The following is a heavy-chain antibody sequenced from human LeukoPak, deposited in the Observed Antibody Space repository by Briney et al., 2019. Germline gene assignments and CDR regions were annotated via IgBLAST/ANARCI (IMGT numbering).Heavy chain of an antibody. CDR3: ARAGGEQQLVDFDY. CDR2: ISAYSGNT. Sequence: TSVKVSCKASGYTFTTYGISWVRQAPGQGLEWMGWISAYSGNTNYAQKLQGRVTMTTDTSTSTAYMELRSLRSDDTAVYYCARAGGEQQLVDFDYWGQGTLVTVSS. V-gene: IGHV1-18*01. J-gene: IGHJ4*02. CDR1: GYTFTTYG. D-gene: IGHD6-13*01.